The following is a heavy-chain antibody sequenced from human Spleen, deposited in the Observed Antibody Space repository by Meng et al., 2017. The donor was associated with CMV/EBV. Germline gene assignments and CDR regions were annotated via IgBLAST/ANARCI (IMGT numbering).Heavy chain of an antibody. V-gene: IGHV4-34*01. CDR3: ARGGREETYGPNFDY. J-gene: IGHJ4*01. CDR2: ITHSGRT. Sequence: YGGSFSGYFWSWIRQPPGERLEWIGEITHSGRTSLNPSLASRVSIFIDTSKNQFSLNVESVTAADTGIYYCARGGREETYGPNFDYWDQGVLVTVSS. CDR1: GGSFSGYF. D-gene: IGHD3-10*01.